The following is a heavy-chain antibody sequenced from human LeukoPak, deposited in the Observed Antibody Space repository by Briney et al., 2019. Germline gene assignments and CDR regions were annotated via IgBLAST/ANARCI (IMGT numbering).Heavy chain of an antibody. CDR2: IYYSGST. V-gene: IGHV4-61*01. J-gene: IGHJ4*02. D-gene: IGHD1-26*01. CDR3: ARDPVGAGAIDY. CDR1: GVSVSSGSYY. Sequence: SETLSLTCTVSGVSVSSGSYYWSWIRQPPGKGLEWIGYIYYSGSTNYNPSLKSRVTISVDTSKNQFSLKLSSVTAADTAVYYCARDPVGAGAIDYWGQGTLVTVSS.